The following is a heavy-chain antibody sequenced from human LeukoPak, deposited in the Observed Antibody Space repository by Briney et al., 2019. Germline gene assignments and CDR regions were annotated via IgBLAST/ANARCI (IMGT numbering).Heavy chain of an antibody. CDR1: GGTFSSYA. CDR2: IIPIFGTA. D-gene: IGHD1-26*01. V-gene: IGHV1-69*05. Sequence: GASVKVSCKASGGTFSSYAISWVRRAPGQGLEWMGGIIPIFGTANYAQKFQGRVTITTDESTSTAYMELSSLRSEDTAVYYCARVPFRGSYLGDWFDPWGQGTLVTVSS. J-gene: IGHJ5*02. CDR3: ARVPFRGSYLGDWFDP.